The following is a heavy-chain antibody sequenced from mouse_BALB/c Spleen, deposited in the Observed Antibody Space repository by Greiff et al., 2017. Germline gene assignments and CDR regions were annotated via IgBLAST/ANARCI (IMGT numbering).Heavy chain of an antibody. Sequence: EVMLVESGGGLVQPGGSRKLSCAASGFTFSSFGMHWVRQAPEKGLEWVAYISSGSSTIYYADTVKGRFTISRDNPKNTLFLQMTSLRSEDTAMYYCAYGNPYAMDYWGQGTSVTVSS. D-gene: IGHD2-1*01. CDR1: GFTFSSFG. CDR3: AYGNPYAMDY. J-gene: IGHJ4*01. CDR2: ISSGSSTI. V-gene: IGHV5-17*02.